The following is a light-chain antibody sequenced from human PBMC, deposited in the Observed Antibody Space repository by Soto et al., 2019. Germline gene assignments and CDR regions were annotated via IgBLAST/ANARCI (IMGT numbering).Light chain of an antibody. CDR2: DAS. V-gene: IGKV1-17*01. CDR1: QSISSY. J-gene: IGKJ1*01. CDR3: LQHNSYPRT. Sequence: DIQMTQSPSSLSASVGDRVTITCRASQSISSYLNWYQQKPGKAPKVLIYDASSLQSGVPSRFSGSGSGTDFILTISSLQPEDFATYYCLQHNSYPRTFGQGTKVEIK.